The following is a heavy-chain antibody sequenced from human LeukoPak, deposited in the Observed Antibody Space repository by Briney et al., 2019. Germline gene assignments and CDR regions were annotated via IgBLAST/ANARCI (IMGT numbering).Heavy chain of an antibody. CDR2: INQDGSGT. J-gene: IGHJ4*02. Sequence: GGSLRLSCAASGFAFSTYWMTWVRQAPGKGLEWVANINQDGSGTYYVDSVPGRFTISRDNAKSSLYLQVNSLRAEDSAVYYCAKGDPVSGVYWGRGTLVTVSS. CDR3: AKGDPVSGVY. D-gene: IGHD3-16*01. CDR1: GFAFSTYW. V-gene: IGHV3-7*01.